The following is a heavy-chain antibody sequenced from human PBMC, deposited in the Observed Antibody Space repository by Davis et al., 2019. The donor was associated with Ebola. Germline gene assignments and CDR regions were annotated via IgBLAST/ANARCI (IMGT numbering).Heavy chain of an antibody. CDR3: ASGAPLQLWRFSYYYMDV. V-gene: IGHV4-34*01. CDR2: IHHSGST. J-gene: IGHJ6*03. D-gene: IGHD5-18*01. Sequence: PSETLSLTCAVYGESFSAYYWNWIRQSPGKGLEWIGEIHHSGSTNSNPSLKSRVTISIDSSKNQFSLKLSSVTAADTAVYYCASGAPLQLWRFSYYYMDVWGEGTTVTVSS. CDR1: GESFSAYY.